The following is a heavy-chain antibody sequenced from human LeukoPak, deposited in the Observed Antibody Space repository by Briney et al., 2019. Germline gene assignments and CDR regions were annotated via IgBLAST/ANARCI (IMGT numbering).Heavy chain of an antibody. Sequence: ASVNVSCKASGYTFTGYYMHWVRQAPGQGLEWMGRINPNSGGTNYAQKFQGRVTMTRDTSISTAYMELSRLRSDDTAVYYCARLWFGESDNWFDPWGQGTLVTVSS. V-gene: IGHV1-2*06. CDR1: GYTFTGYY. J-gene: IGHJ5*02. CDR2: INPNSGGT. D-gene: IGHD3-10*01. CDR3: ARLWFGESDNWFDP.